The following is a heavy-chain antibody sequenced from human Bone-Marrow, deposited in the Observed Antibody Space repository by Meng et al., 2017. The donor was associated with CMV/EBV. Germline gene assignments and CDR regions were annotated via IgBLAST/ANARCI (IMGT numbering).Heavy chain of an antibody. D-gene: IGHD6-19*01. CDR1: GYSFTTYW. CDR2: MYPGGSET. V-gene: IGHV5-51*01. CDR3: ARTRAEAGTGGFDY. J-gene: IGHJ4*02. Sequence: KVSCKGSGYSFTTYWIAWVRQMPGKGLEWMGIMYPGGSETTYSPSFHGQVTLSVDKSISTAYLQWSSLKAADTAMYYCARTRAEAGTGGFDYCGQGTLVTASS.